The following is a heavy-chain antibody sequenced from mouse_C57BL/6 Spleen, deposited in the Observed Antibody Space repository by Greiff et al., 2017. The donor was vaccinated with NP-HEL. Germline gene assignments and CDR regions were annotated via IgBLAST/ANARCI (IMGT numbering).Heavy chain of an antibody. J-gene: IGHJ2*01. Sequence: VQLQQSGPELVKPGASVKISCKASGYAFSSSWMNWVKQRPGKGLEWIGRIYPGDGDTNYNGKFKGKATLTADKSSSTAYMQLSSLTSEDSAVYFCARDPFITTVVANFDYWGQGTTLTVSS. CDR1: GYAFSSSW. CDR3: ARDPFITTVVANFDY. CDR2: IYPGDGDT. D-gene: IGHD1-1*01. V-gene: IGHV1-82*01.